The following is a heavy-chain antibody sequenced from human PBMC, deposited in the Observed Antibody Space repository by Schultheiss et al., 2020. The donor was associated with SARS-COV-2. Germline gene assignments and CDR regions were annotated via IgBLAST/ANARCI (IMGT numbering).Heavy chain of an antibody. CDR3: AADPYFDY. CDR2: ISGSGSST. D-gene: IGHD3-16*01. Sequence: GESLKISCAASRFTFSSYAMSWVRQAPGKGLEWVSAISGSGSSTYYADSVKGRFTISRDNSKNTLYLQMNSLRAEDTAVYYCAADPYFDYWGQGTLVTVSS. J-gene: IGHJ4*02. CDR1: RFTFSSYA. V-gene: IGHV3-23*01.